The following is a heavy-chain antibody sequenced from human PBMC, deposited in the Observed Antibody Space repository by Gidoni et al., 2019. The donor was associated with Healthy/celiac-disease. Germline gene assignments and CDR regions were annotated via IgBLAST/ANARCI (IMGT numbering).Heavy chain of an antibody. CDR1: GGSFSGYY. Sequence: QVQLQQWGAGLLKPSETLSLTCAVYGGSFSGYYWSWIRQPPGKGLEWIGEINHSGGTDYNPSLKSRVTISVDTSKNQFSLKLSSVTAADTAVYYCARVRPYGGGAHGWGQGTLVTVSS. D-gene: IGHD4-17*01. V-gene: IGHV4-34*01. J-gene: IGHJ4*02. CDR2: INHSGGT. CDR3: ARVRPYGGGAHG.